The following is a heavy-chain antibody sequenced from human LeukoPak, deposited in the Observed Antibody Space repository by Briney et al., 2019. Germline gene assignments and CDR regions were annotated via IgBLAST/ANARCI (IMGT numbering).Heavy chain of an antibody. CDR2: ISSSSSTI. CDR3: ARAPVPEGDWFDP. J-gene: IGHJ5*02. Sequence: PGGSLRLSCAASGFTFSSYSMNWVRQAPGKGLEWVSYISSSSSTIYYADFVKGRFTISRDNAKNSLYLQMNSLRAEDTAVYYCARAPVPEGDWFDPWGQGTLVAVSS. V-gene: IGHV3-48*04. D-gene: IGHD6-19*01. CDR1: GFTFSSYS.